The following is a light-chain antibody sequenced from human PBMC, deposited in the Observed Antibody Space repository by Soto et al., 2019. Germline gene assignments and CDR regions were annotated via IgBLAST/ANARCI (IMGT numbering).Light chain of an antibody. CDR1: SSDVGSYNR. CDR3: SSYTSSSTYA. J-gene: IGLJ1*01. V-gene: IGLV2-18*02. CDR2: EVS. Sequence: QSALTQPPSVYGSPGQSVTISCTGTSSDVGSYNRVSWYQQPPGTAPKLMIYEVSNRPSGVPDRFSGSKSGNTASLTISGLQAEDEADYYCSSYTSSSTYAFGTGTKLTVL.